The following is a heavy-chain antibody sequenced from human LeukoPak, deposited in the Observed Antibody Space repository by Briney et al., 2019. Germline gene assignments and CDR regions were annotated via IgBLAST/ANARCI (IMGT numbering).Heavy chain of an antibody. V-gene: IGHV3-21*01. CDR1: AFSFRSYS. D-gene: IGHD3-22*01. CDR3: ASPRGASGYFDC. CDR2: ISSDSSYI. J-gene: IGHJ4*02. Sequence: PGGSLRLSCAASAFSFRSYSMNWVRQAPGKGLEWVSSISSDSSYIYYADSVKGRFTNSRDNAKNSLYLQMNSLRAEDTAVYYCASPRGASGYFDCWGQGTLVTVSS.